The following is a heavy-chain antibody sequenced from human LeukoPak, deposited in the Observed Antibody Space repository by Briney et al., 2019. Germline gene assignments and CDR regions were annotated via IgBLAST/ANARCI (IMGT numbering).Heavy chain of an antibody. CDR2: IYPGDSDT. V-gene: IGHV5-51*01. CDR1: GYSFTRKW. Sequence: GESLKISCKGSGYSFTRKWIGWVRQMPGKGLEWMAIIYPGDSDTGYSPSFQGQVTISADKSINTAYLQRSSLKASDTAMYYCARRVVNNRNWYFDLWGRGTLVTVSS. J-gene: IGHJ2*01. CDR3: ARRVVNNRNWYFDL. D-gene: IGHD4-23*01.